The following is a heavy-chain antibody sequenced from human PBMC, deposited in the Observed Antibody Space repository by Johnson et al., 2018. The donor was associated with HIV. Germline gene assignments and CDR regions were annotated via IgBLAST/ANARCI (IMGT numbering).Heavy chain of an antibody. D-gene: IGHD3-22*01. CDR1: GFTFDDYA. Sequence: VQLVESGGGLVQPGRSLRLSCAASGFTFDDYAMHWVRQAPGRGLELVSGISWNSGSIGYADSVKGRFTISRDSSKNTLYLQMNSLRVEDTAVYYCARGSRYTYDNDDAYLLHAFDFWGQGTMVTVSS. V-gene: IGHV3-9*01. J-gene: IGHJ3*01. CDR3: ARGSRYTYDNDDAYLLHAFDF. CDR2: ISWNSGSI.